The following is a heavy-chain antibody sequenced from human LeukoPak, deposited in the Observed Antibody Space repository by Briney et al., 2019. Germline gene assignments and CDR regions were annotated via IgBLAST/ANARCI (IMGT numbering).Heavy chain of an antibody. D-gene: IGHD3-3*01. CDR2: ISGSGRST. Sequence: PGGSLRLSCAASGFTYTNYAMNWVRQAPEKGLEWASVISGSGRSTYYADSVKGRFTISRDNAKNSLYLQVNSLRAEDTAVYYCARGSRFGVVGRDAFDIWGQGTVVTVSS. CDR3: ARGSRFGVVGRDAFDI. CDR1: GFTYTNYA. J-gene: IGHJ3*02. V-gene: IGHV3-21*01.